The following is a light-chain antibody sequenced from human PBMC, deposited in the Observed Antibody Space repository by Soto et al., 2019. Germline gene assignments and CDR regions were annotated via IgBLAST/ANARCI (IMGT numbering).Light chain of an antibody. Sequence: EIQMTQSPSTLSASVGDRVTITCRASQSIGSWLAWYQQKPGKAPKLLIYDVSSLESGIPSRFSGSGSGTEFTLTITSLQPDDFATFHCQQYNTLWTFGQGTKVEIK. CDR3: QQYNTLWT. CDR1: QSIGSW. J-gene: IGKJ1*01. V-gene: IGKV1-5*01. CDR2: DVS.